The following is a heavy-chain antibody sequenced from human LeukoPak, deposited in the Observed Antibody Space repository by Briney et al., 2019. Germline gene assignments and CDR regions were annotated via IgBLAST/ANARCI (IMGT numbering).Heavy chain of an antibody. Sequence: GRSLRLSCAASGFTFSSYSMNWVRQAPGKGLEWVSYIRGGDSISYAESVKGRFTISRDNAKNSLSLQMNSLRAEDTAIYYCARDKDWSFDYWGQGTLVTVSS. V-gene: IGHV3-48*01. CDR3: ARDKDWSFDY. D-gene: IGHD3/OR15-3a*01. CDR2: IRGGDSI. CDR1: GFTFSSYS. J-gene: IGHJ4*02.